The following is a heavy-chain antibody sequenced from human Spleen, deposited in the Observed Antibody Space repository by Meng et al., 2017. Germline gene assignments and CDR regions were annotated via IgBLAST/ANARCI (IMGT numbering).Heavy chain of an antibody. Sequence: GGSLRLSCAASGFTFSSYSMNWVRQAPGKGLEWVAIIWYDGSYKYYADSVKGRFTISRDNAKNSLYLQMNSLRAEDTAMYYCARSPIDKYDLSALPLDYWGQGTLVTVSS. CDR3: ARSPIDKYDLSALPLDY. CDR2: IWYDGSYK. D-gene: IGHD3-16*01. V-gene: IGHV3-33*08. CDR1: GFTFSSYS. J-gene: IGHJ4*02.